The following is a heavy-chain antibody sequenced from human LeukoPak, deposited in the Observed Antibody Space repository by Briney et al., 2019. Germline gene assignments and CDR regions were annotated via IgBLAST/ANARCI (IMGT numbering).Heavy chain of an antibody. J-gene: IGHJ4*02. CDR3: ARAAVAGYFDH. V-gene: IGHV3-21*01. D-gene: IGHD6-19*01. CDR2: ISSSSSYI. CDR1: GFTFSSYS. Sequence: GGSLRLSCAASGFTFSSYSMNWVRQAPGKGLEWVSSISSSSSYIYYADSVKGRFTISRDNAKNSLYLQMNSLRAEDTAVYYCARAAVAGYFDHWGQGTLVTVSS.